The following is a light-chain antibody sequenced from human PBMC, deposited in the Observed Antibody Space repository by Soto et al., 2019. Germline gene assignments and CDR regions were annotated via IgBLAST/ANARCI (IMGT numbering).Light chain of an antibody. CDR1: QSVRSN. V-gene: IGKV3-15*01. J-gene: IGKJ3*01. CDR3: QQYSDWPLT. CDR2: DAS. Sequence: EIVMTHSPATLSVSPGERATLSCRASQSVRSNYLAWYQQKPGQAPRLLIYDASTRATGIPARFSGSGSGTEFTLTISSLQSEDLAVYFCQQYSDWPLTFGPGTKVDI.